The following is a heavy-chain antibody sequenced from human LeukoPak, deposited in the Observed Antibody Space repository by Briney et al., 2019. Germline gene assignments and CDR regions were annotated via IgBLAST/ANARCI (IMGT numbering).Heavy chain of an antibody. J-gene: IGHJ4*02. CDR2: ISGGGDST. D-gene: IGHD6-19*01. Sequence: GGSLRLSCAASGFTFSTYAMSWVRQAPGKGLEWVSAISGGGDSTYYADSVKGRFTISRDNSKNTLYLQMNSLRAEDTAIYYCAKRDSGGWFYFDYWGQGTLVTVSS. CDR1: GFTFSTYA. V-gene: IGHV3-23*01. CDR3: AKRDSGGWFYFDY.